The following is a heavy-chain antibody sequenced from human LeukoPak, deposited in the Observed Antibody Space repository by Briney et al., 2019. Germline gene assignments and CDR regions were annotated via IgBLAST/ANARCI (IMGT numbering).Heavy chain of an antibody. Sequence: GGSLRLSCAASGFAFSTYSMNWVRLPPGKGLEWVASISLDSVSIYYADPVKGRFTISRDNDKNSLHLQMDSLRAEDTAVYYCTKHITTDATTPFYYGMDVWGQGTTVTVSS. V-gene: IGHV3-21*01. CDR3: TKHITTDATTPFYYGMDV. CDR1: GFAFSTYS. J-gene: IGHJ6*02. D-gene: IGHD3-22*01. CDR2: ISLDSVSI.